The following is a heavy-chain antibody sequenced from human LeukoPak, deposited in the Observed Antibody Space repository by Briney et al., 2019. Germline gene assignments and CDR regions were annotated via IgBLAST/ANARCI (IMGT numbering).Heavy chain of an antibody. D-gene: IGHD6-19*01. J-gene: IGHJ3*02. CDR2: IYYNGNT. CDR3: ARLTALAGHRGAFDI. CDR1: GGSIGGHTFY. V-gene: IGHV4-39*01. Sequence: SETLSLTCNVSGGSIGGHTFYWDWIRRPPGKGLEWIATIYYNGNTFYNPSLKSRVAISIDMSKSQFSLHLSSVTAADTAIYYCARLTALAGHRGAFDIWGPGTMVTVSS.